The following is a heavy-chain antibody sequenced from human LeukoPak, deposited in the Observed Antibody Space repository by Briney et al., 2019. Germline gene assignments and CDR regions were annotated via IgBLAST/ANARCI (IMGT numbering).Heavy chain of an antibody. Sequence: SETLSLTCTVSGYSISSGYYRGWIRQPPGKGLEWIGSIYHSGSTYYNPSLKSRVTISVDTSKNQFSLKLSSVTAADTAVYYCAREIRPAAERGNSGWFDPWGQGTLVTVSS. V-gene: IGHV4-38-2*02. J-gene: IGHJ5*02. CDR3: AREIRPAAERGNSGWFDP. CDR1: GYSISSGYY. CDR2: IYHSGST. D-gene: IGHD6-25*01.